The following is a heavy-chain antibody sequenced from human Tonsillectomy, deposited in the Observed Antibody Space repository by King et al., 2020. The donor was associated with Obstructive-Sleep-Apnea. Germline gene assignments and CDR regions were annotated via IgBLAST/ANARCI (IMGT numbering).Heavy chain of an antibody. D-gene: IGHD5-12*01. CDR3: ARLAGYSGYDLLGSWFDP. CDR2: IYPGDSDT. V-gene: IGHV5-51*01. CDR1: GYSFTSYW. J-gene: IGHJ5*02. Sequence: QLVQSGAEVKKPGESLKISCKGSGYSFTSYWIGWVRQMPGKGLEWMGIIYPGDSDTRYSPSFQGQVTISADKSISTAYLQWSSLKASDTAMYYCARLAGYSGYDLLGSWFDPWGQGTLVTVSS.